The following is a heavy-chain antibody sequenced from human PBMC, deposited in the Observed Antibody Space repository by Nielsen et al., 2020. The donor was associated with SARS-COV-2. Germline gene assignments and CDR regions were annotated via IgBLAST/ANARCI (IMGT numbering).Heavy chain of an antibody. V-gene: IGHV1-18*01. CDR1: GYTFTSYG. CDR3: ARDRRVTGTSYFDY. D-gene: IGHD1-7*01. Sequence: ASVKVSCKASGYTFTSYGISWVRQAPGQGLEWMGWISAYNGNTNYAQKLQGRVTMTTDTSTSTAYMELSSLKSEDTAVYYCARDRRVTGTSYFDYWGQGTLVTVSS. CDR2: ISAYNGNT. J-gene: IGHJ4*02.